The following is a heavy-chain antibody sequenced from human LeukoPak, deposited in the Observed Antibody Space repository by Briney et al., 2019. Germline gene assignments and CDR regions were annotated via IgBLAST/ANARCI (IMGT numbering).Heavy chain of an antibody. CDR2: ISSNGGST. CDR3: ARGGRGYSYGPLFIVRC. J-gene: IGHJ4*02. D-gene: IGHD5-18*01. V-gene: IGHV3-64*01. Sequence: TGGSLRLSCAASGFTFSSYAMHWVRQAPGKGLEYVSAISSNGGSTYYANSVKGRFTISRDNSKNTLYLQMGSLRAEDMAVYYCARGGRGYSYGPLFIVRCWGQGTLVTVSS. CDR1: GFTFSSYA.